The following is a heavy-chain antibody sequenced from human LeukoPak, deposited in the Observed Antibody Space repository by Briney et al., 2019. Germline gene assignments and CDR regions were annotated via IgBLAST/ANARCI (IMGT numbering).Heavy chain of an antibody. CDR2: ISAYNGNT. D-gene: IGHD3-9*01. V-gene: IGHV1-18*04. CDR1: GYTSTSYG. J-gene: IGHJ5*02. CDR3: ARVGDDYDILTNWFDP. Sequence: ASVKVSCKASGYTSTSYGISWARQAPGQGLEWMGWISAYNGNTNYAQKLQGRVTMTTDTSTSTAYMELRSLRSDDTAVYYCARVGDDYDILTNWFDPWGQGTLVTVSS.